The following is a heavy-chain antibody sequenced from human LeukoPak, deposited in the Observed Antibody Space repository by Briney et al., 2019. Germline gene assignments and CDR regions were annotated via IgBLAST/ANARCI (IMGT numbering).Heavy chain of an antibody. Sequence: GGSLRLSCAASGFTFSSYSLNWVRQAPGKGLEWVSFISSSSITIYYADSVKGRCTISRDNAEKSLYLQMNSLRAEDTAVYYCARDRGGSYSAIDYWGQGTLVTVSS. CDR3: ARDRGGSYSAIDY. D-gene: IGHD2-15*01. CDR2: ISSSSITI. CDR1: GFTFSSYS. J-gene: IGHJ4*02. V-gene: IGHV3-48*04.